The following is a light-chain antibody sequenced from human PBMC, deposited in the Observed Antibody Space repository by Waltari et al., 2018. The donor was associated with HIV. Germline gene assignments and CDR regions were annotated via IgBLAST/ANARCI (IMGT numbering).Light chain of an antibody. CDR2: WAS. CDR3: QQYYSTLT. V-gene: IGKV4-1*01. J-gene: IGKJ4*01. CDR1: QSVLYSSNNKNY. Sequence: DIVMTQSPDFLAVSLGERATINCKSSQSVLYSSNNKNYLAWYQQKPGQPPKLLISWASTRESGVPDRFSGSGSGTDFTLTISSLQAEDVAVYYCQQYYSTLTFGGGTKVEIK.